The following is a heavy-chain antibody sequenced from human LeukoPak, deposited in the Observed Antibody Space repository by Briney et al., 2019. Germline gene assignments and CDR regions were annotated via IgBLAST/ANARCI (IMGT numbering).Heavy chain of an antibody. V-gene: IGHV4-59*01. J-gene: IGHJ4*02. CDR2: IYYSGST. CDR3: ARVDTDYYDSSGYVD. D-gene: IGHD3-22*01. CDR1: GGSISDYH. Sequence: PSETLSLTCTVSGGSISDYHWSWIRQPPGKGLEWIGYIYYSGSTNYNPSLKSRVTISVDTSKNQFSLKLSSVTAADTAVYYCARVDTDYYDSSGYVDWGQGTLVTVSS.